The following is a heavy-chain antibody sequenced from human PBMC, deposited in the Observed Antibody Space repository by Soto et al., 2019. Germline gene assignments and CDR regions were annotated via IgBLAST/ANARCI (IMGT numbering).Heavy chain of an antibody. CDR1: GFIFSSYA. J-gene: IGHJ4*02. Sequence: EVQLLEFGGGLVRPGGSLRLSCAASGFIFSSYAMHWVRQAPGKGLEWVSGISGHGGDKYYADSVKGRFTISRDTATSTLYLQMDSLRADDTAVYYCAREDGGGPFDFWGQGTLVTVSS. V-gene: IGHV3-23*01. CDR3: AREDGGGPFDF. CDR2: ISGHGGDK. D-gene: IGHD2-15*01.